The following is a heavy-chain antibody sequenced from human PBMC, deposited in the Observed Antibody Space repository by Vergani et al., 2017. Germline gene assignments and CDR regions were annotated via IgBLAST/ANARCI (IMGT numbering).Heavy chain of an antibody. CDR1: GYSFTSYW. V-gene: IGHV5-51*01. J-gene: IGHJ3*02. D-gene: IGHD3-22*01. CDR2: IYPGDSDT. Sequence: EVQLVQSGAEVKKPGESLKISCKGSGYSFTSYWIGWVRQMPGKGLEWMGIIYPGDSDTRYSPSFQGQVTISADKSISTAYLQWSSLKASDTARYYCASPGDYYDSSGYPPDAFDIWGQGTMVTVSS. CDR3: ASPGDYYDSSGYPPDAFDI.